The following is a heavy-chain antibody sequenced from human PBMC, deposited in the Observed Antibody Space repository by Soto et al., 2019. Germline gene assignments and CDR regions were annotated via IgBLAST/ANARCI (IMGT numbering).Heavy chain of an antibody. V-gene: IGHV3-30*18. CDR3: AKDRGALRWSEEHYYFDY. CDR2: ILYDGSKK. CDR1: GFTLSNYG. D-gene: IGHD2-15*01. Sequence: PGGSLRLSCVASGFTLSNYGMHWVRQAPGKGLEWVAVILYDGSKKYYADSMKGRFTISRDNSMNTLLLQMNSLRAEDTALYYCAKDRGALRWSEEHYYFDYWGQGALVTVSS. J-gene: IGHJ4*02.